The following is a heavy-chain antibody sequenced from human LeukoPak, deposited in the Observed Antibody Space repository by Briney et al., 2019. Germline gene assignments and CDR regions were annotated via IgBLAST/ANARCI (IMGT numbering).Heavy chain of an antibody. CDR3: ARGSSGWYIDY. J-gene: IGHJ4*02. CDR1: RFTFSAYW. Sequence: GGSLRLSCATSRFTFSAYWMHWVRQAPGKGLVWVSRVYTDGGRTSYADSVEGRVTISRDNAKSTLYLQMNSLRDEDTAVYYCARGSSGWYIDYWGQGTLVTVSS. V-gene: IGHV3-74*01. CDR2: VYTDGGRT. D-gene: IGHD6-19*01.